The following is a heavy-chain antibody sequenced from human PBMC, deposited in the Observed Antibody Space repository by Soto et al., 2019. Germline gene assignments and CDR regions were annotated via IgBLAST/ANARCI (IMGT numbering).Heavy chain of an antibody. J-gene: IGHJ4*02. CDR3: ARGRNYDSSGYYVYFDY. CDR1: GGSFSGYY. D-gene: IGHD3-22*01. V-gene: IGHV4-34*01. Sequence: PSETLSLTCAVYGGSFSGYYWSWIRQPPGKGLEWIGEINHSGSTNYNPSLKSRVTISVDTSKNQFSLKLSSVTAADTAVYYCARGRNYDSSGYYVYFDYWGQGTLVTVSS. CDR2: INHSGST.